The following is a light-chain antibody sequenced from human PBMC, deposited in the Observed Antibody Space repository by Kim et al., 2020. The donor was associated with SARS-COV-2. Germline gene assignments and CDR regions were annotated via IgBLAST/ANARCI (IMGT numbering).Light chain of an antibody. CDR1: QTLSNY. CDR3: QQSYKVPRT. CDR2: SAS. J-gene: IGKJ2*01. V-gene: IGKV1-39*01. Sequence: DIQMTQSPSSLSASVGDRVTITCRTSQTLSNYLNWYQQRPGKAPRLLIYSASTLQSGVPSRFSGSGSGTDFTLTISSLQPEDSATYYCQQSYKVPRTFGQGTKLEI.